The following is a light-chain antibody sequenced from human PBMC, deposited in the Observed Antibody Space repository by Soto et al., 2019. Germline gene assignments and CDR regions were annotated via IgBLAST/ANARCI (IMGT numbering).Light chain of an antibody. J-gene: IGKJ2*01. CDR3: QQYGGSPYT. V-gene: IGKV3-20*01. Sequence: EIVLTQSPGTLSLSPGEIATLSCRASLSVRSNYLAWYQQKPGQAPRLLIYGASSRATGIPDRFSGTGSGTDFTLTISRLEPEDFAVYYCQQYGGSPYTFGQGTKLEIK. CDR1: LSVRSNY. CDR2: GAS.